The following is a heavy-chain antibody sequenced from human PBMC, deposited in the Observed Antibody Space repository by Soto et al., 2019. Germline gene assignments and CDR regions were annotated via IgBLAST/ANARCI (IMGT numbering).Heavy chain of an antibody. V-gene: IGHV3-74*01. D-gene: IGHD2-15*01. J-gene: IGHJ3*02. CDR3: ARDRDDIVVVDAFDI. CDR2: SNRDGSST. CDR1: GFTFSSSW. Sequence: GRSLRLSCAASGFTFSSSWMHGVRQAPGKGLGLVLRSNRDGSSTSYADSVKGRFTISRDNAKNTLYLQMNSLRAEDTAVYYCARDRDDIVVVDAFDIWGQGTMVTVSS.